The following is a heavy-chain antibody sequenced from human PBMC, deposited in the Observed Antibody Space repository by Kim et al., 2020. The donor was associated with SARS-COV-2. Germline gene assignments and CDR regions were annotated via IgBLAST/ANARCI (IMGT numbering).Heavy chain of an antibody. J-gene: IGHJ4*02. CDR1: GYSFTSYW. CDR3: ARRASVPAASYDFWSGYSPYYFDY. D-gene: IGHD3-3*01. V-gene: IGHV5-51*01. Sequence: GESLKISCKGSGYSFTSYWIGWVRQMPGKGLEWMGIIYPGDSDTRYSPSFQGQVTISADKSISTAYLQWSSLKASDTAMYYCARRASVPAASYDFWSGYSPYYFDYWGQGTLVTVSS. CDR2: IYPGDSDT.